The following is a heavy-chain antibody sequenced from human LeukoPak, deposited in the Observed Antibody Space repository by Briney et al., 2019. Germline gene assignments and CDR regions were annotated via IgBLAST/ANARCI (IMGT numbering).Heavy chain of an antibody. CDR1: GYTFTGYY. CDR2: INPNSGGT. CDR3: ARGTVLWFGEFYNWFDP. J-gene: IGHJ5*02. Sequence: ASVKVSCTASGYTFTGYYMHWVRQAPGQGLEWMGWINPNSGGTNYAQKFQGWVTMTRDTSISTAYMELSRLRSDDTAVYYCARGTVLWFGEFYNWFDPWGQGALVTVSS. D-gene: IGHD3-10*01. V-gene: IGHV1-2*04.